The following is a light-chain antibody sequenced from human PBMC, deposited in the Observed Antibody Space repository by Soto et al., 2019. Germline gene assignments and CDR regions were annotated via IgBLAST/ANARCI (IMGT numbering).Light chain of an antibody. V-gene: IGKV3-20*01. J-gene: IGKJ1*01. CDR3: QQYGSSPRT. CDR2: GAS. CDR1: QSVSSSY. Sequence: EIVLTQSPGTLSLSPGERATLCCRASQSVSSSYLAWYQLKPGQAPRLLIYGASSRATGIPDRFSGSGSGTDCTLTISRLDPEDVAVYFCQQYGSSPRTFRQGTKVDIK.